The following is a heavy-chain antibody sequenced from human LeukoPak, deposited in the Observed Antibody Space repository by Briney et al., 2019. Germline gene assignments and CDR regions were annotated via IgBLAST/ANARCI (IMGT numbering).Heavy chain of an antibody. V-gene: IGHV3-21*01. J-gene: IGHJ4*02. D-gene: IGHD3-22*01. Sequence: PGGSLRLSCAASGFTFSSYSMNWVRQAPGKGLEWVSSISSSSSYIYYADSVKGRFTISRDNAKNSLYLQMNSLRAEDTAVYYCARLSYYYDSSGYYLESFDYWGQGTLVTVSS. CDR1: GFTFSSYS. CDR3: ARLSYYYDSSGYYLESFDY. CDR2: ISSSSSYI.